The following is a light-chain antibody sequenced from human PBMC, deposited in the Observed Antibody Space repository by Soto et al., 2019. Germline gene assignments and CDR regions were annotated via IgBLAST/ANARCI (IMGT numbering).Light chain of an antibody. CDR3: QHTYSPPYT. Sequence: DIQMTQSPHSLSASVGDRVTITCRASQSIVTYLNWYQQKPGKAPNLLVYAASSLQTGVPSRFSRSGSGTDSTLSNNTPKDEKFATYLCQHTYSPPYTVSQGTKLEI. CDR2: AAS. J-gene: IGKJ2*01. V-gene: IGKV1-39*01. CDR1: QSIVTY.